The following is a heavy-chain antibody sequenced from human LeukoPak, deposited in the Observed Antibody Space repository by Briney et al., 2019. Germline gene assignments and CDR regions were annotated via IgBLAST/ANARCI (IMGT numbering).Heavy chain of an antibody. CDR3: ARDLWGSSSGGGYSGNYYYYYMDV. J-gene: IGHJ6*03. D-gene: IGHD6-6*01. CDR2: INPKSGGT. V-gene: IGHV1-2*02. CDR1: GYTFTGYS. Sequence: ASVKVSCKASGYTFTGYSMHWVRQAPGQGPEWMGWINPKSGGTNYVQKFQGRVSMTRDTSTSTFFMELRRLTPDDTAVYYCARDLWGSSSGGGYSGNYYYYYMDVWGKGTTVTVSS.